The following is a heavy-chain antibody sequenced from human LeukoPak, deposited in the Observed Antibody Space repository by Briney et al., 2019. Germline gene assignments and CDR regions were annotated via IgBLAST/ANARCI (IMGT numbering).Heavy chain of an antibody. D-gene: IGHD6-25*01. CDR2: INWNGGST. CDR1: GFTFDDYG. J-gene: IGHJ4*02. Sequence: GGSLRLSCAASGFTFDDYGMSWVRQAPGKGLEWVSGINWNGGSTGYADSVKGRFTISRDNAKNSLYLQMNSLRAEDTALYYCARVESSGWALRSDYWGQGTLVTVSS. V-gene: IGHV3-20*04. CDR3: ARVESSGWALRSDY.